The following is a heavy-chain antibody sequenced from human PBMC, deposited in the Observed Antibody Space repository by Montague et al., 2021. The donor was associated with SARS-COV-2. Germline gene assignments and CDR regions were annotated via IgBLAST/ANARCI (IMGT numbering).Heavy chain of an antibody. J-gene: IGHJ6*02. D-gene: IGHD5-24*01. Sequence: SLRLSCAASGFTFSSYAMRWVRQAPGKGLEWVAVISYDGSNKYYADSVKGRFTISRDNSKNTLYLQMNSLRAEDTAVYYCARDIATLGRWLQVPWALYYYYGMDVWGQGTTVTVSS. CDR2: ISYDGSNK. CDR3: ARDIATLGRWLQVPWALYYYYGMDV. V-gene: IGHV3-30*04. CDR1: GFTFSSYA.